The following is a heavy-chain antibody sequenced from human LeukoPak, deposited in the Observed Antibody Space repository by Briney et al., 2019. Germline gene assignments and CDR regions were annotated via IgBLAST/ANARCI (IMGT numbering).Heavy chain of an antibody. J-gene: IGHJ5*02. V-gene: IGHV4-59*13. CDR1: GGSISSYY. CDR2: VYYSGST. Sequence: PSETLCLTCTVSGGSISSYYWSWIRQPPGKGLEWIGYVYYSGSTTYNPSLKSRVTISVDTSRNQFSLKLSSVTAADTAVYYCARAPYTSGFYFFDPWGQGTLVTVSS. D-gene: IGHD3-22*01. CDR3: ARAPYTSGFYFFDP.